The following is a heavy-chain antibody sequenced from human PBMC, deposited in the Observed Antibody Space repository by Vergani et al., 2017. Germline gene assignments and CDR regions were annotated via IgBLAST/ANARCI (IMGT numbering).Heavy chain of an antibody. CDR1: GFTFDDYA. J-gene: IGHJ4*02. D-gene: IGHD3-22*01. CDR3: AKDSYDSSGYPDY. CDR2: ISWDGGST. V-gene: IGHV3-43D*04. Sequence: EVQLVESGGVVVQPGGSLRISCAASGFTFDDYAMHWVRQAPGKGLEWVSLISWDGGSTYYADSVKGRFTISRDNSKNSLYLQMNSLRAEDTALYYCAKDSYDSSGYPDYWGQGTLVTVSS.